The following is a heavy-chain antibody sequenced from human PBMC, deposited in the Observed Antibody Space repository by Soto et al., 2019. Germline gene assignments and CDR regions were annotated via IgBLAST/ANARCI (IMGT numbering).Heavy chain of an antibody. CDR3: AKEFLPYYGDYAALDY. J-gene: IGHJ4*02. CDR1: GFTFSSYA. CDR2: ISGSGGST. V-gene: IGHV3-23*01. Sequence: EVQLLESGGGLVQPGGSLRLSCAASGFTFSSYAMSWVRQAPGKGLEWVSAISGSGGSTYYADSVKGRFTISRDNSKNTLYLQMNSLRAEDTAVYYCAKEFLPYYGDYAALDYWGQGTLVTVSS. D-gene: IGHD4-17*01.